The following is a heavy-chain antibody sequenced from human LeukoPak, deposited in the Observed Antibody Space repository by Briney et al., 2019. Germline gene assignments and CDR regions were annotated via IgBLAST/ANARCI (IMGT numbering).Heavy chain of an antibody. CDR3: ARSVGLTGGGVDV. J-gene: IGHJ6*02. Sequence: GGSLRLSCAASGFTFSDYNMNWVRQAPGKGLEWVSYITNSGSTVHYADSVRGRFTISRDNAKNSLYLQMNSLRAEDTAVYYCARSVGLTGGGVDVWGQGTTVTVSS. V-gene: IGHV3-11*01. CDR1: GFTFSDYN. CDR2: ITNSGSTV. D-gene: IGHD3-9*01.